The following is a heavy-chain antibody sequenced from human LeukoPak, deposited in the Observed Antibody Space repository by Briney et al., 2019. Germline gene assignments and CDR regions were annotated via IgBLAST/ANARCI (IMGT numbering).Heavy chain of an antibody. J-gene: IGHJ6*03. V-gene: IGHV1-2*02. CDR2: INPNSGGT. Sequence: AASVKVSCKASGYTFTGYYMHWVRQAPGQGLEWMGWINPNSGGTNYAQKFQGRVTMTRDTSISTACMELSRLRSDDTAVYYCAREVEMATQSNPSSYYYYYMDVWGKGTTVTVSS. CDR3: AREVEMATQSNPSSYYYYYMDV. CDR1: GYTFTGYY. D-gene: IGHD5-24*01.